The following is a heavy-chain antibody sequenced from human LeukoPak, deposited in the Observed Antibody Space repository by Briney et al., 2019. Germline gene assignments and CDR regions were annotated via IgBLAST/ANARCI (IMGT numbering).Heavy chain of an antibody. D-gene: IGHD6-19*01. J-gene: IGHJ4*02. Sequence: GGSLRLSCAASGFTFSSYGMHWVRQAPGKGLEWVAVISYDGSNKYYADSVKGRFTISRDNSKNTLSLQMNSLRAEDTAVYYCAKAASYSSGWFVSDYFDYWGQGTLVTVSS. V-gene: IGHV3-30*18. CDR3: AKAASYSSGWFVSDYFDY. CDR2: ISYDGSNK. CDR1: GFTFSSYG.